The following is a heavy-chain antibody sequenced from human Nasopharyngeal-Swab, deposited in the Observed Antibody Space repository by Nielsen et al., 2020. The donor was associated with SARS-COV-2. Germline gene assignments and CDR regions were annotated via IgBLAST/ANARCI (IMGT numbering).Heavy chain of an antibody. V-gene: IGHV3-21*01. Sequence: GGSLRLSCAASGFTFSSYSMNWVRQAPGKGLEWVSSISSSSSYIYYADSVKGRFTISRDNAKNSLYLQMNSLRAEDTAVYYCARDLSYYYDSSGYYYVFDYWGQGTLVTRLL. CDR3: ARDLSYYYDSSGYYYVFDY. CDR2: ISSSSSYI. CDR1: GFTFSSYS. J-gene: IGHJ4*02. D-gene: IGHD3-22*01.